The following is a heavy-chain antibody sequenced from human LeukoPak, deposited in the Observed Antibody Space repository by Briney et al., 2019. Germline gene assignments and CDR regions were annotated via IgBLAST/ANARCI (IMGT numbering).Heavy chain of an antibody. Sequence: GASLRLSCAASGFTFSSYWMSWVRQAPGKGLEWVAYIKQDGSEKYYEDSVKGRFTISRDNAKNSLSLQMYSLRAGDTAVCYCARQGSLGAAAAIPRSLGGGVFTYYYYFYYMDVWGKGTTVTVSS. CDR3: ARQGSLGAAAAIPRSLGGGVFTYYYYFYYMDV. CDR1: GFTFSSYW. J-gene: IGHJ6*03. D-gene: IGHD2-2*02. V-gene: IGHV3-7*01. CDR2: IKQDGSEK.